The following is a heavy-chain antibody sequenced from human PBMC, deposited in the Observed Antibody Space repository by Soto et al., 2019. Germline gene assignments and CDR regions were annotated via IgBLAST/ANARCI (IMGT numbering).Heavy chain of an antibody. CDR3: AGHSSVAPGHGYRMDV. V-gene: IGHV1-69*12. Sequence: QVQLVQSGAEVKKPGSSVKVSCKASGGTFSSYAISWVRQAPGQGLEWMGGIIPIFDTADYAQKFQGRVTITADEPTNTADMELSSLRSDDTAVYCCAGHSSVAPGHGYRMDVWGKGTTVTVSS. CDR2: IIPIFDTA. CDR1: GGTFSSYA. D-gene: IGHD3-22*01. J-gene: IGHJ6*04.